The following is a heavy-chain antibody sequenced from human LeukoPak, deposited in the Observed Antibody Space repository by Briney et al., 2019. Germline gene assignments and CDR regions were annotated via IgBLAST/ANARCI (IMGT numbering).Heavy chain of an antibody. J-gene: IGHJ4*02. D-gene: IGHD5-18*01. CDR2: ISGSGGST. Sequence: GGSLRLSCAASGFTISSYAMSWVRQAPGKGLEWVSAISGSGGSTYYADSVKGRFTISRDNSKNTLYLQMNSLRAEDTAVYYCAKGPLQLWLRYFDYWGQGTLVTVSS. CDR3: AKGPLQLWLRYFDY. V-gene: IGHV3-23*01. CDR1: GFTISSYA.